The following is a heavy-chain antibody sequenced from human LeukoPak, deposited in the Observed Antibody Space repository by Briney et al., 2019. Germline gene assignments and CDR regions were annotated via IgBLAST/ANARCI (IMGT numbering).Heavy chain of an antibody. CDR3: ARPVTGTYAPLEY. V-gene: IGHV3-74*01. CDR2: INSDGSSA. D-gene: IGHD1-1*01. J-gene: IGHJ4*02. Sequence: GGSLRLSCAASGFTFSNYWMHWVRQAPGKGLVYVSRINSDGSSANYADSVQGRFTISRDDAKNTLYLEMNSLRADDTAVYYCARPVTGTYAPLEYWGQGTLVTVSS. CDR1: GFTFSNYW.